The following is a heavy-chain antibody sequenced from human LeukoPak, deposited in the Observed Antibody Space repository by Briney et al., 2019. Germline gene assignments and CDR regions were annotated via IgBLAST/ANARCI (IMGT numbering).Heavy chain of an antibody. CDR2: IKQDGSEK. J-gene: IGHJ4*02. CDR1: GFPFSSYW. V-gene: IGHV3-7*01. CDR3: ARDRGSVYRSDYFDY. Sequence: GGSLRLSCAASGFPFSSYWMSWVLQAPGKGLEWVANIKQDGSEKYCVDSVKGRFTISRDNAKNSLYLQMNSLRAEDTAVYYCARDRGSVYRSDYFDYWGQGTLVTVSS. D-gene: IGHD3-16*02.